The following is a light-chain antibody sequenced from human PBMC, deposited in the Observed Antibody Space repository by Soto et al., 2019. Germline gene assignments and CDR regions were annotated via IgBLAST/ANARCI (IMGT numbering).Light chain of an antibody. J-gene: IGKJ1*01. V-gene: IGKV3-15*01. CDR1: QSVSSN. CDR3: QQYNNWPWT. Sequence: EIVMTQSPATLSVSPGERATRSCRDSQSVSSNLAWYQQKPGQAPRLLIYGASTRATGIPARFSGSGSGTEFTLTISSLQSEDFAVYYCQQYNNWPWTFGQGTKVEIK. CDR2: GAS.